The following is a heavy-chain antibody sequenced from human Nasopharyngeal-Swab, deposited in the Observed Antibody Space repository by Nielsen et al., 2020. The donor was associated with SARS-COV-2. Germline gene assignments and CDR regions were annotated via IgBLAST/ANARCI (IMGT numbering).Heavy chain of an antibody. CDR2: FDPEDGET. D-gene: IGHD6-19*01. CDR1: GYTLTELS. Sequence: ASVKVSCNVSGYTLTELSMHWVRQAPGKGLEWMGGFDPEDGETIYAQKFQGRVTMTEDTSTDTASMELSSLRSEDTAVYYCATGAAVASTPISYYYYYSMDVWGQGTTVTVSS. V-gene: IGHV1-24*01. J-gene: IGHJ6*02. CDR3: ATGAAVASTPISYYYYYSMDV.